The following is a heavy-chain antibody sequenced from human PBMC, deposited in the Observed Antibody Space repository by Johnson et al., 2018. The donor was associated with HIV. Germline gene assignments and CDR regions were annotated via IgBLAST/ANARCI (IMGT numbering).Heavy chain of an antibody. CDR3: AKVPSPYSSSPDAFDI. CDR1: GFSFSSYG. Sequence: QVQLVESGGGVVQPGGSLRLSCAASGFSFSSYGMHWVRQAPGKGLEWVAVIWYDGSNKYYADSVKGRFTISRDNSKNTLYLQMNSLRAEDTAVYYCAKVPSPYSSSPDAFDIWGQGTMVTVSS. J-gene: IGHJ3*02. CDR2: IWYDGSNK. D-gene: IGHD6-13*01. V-gene: IGHV3-33*06.